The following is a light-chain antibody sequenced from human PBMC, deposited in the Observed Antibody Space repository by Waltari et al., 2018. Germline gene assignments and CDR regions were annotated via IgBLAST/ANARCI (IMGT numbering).Light chain of an antibody. CDR3: QTWGTGMV. CDR1: SGHSSYA. V-gene: IGLV4-69*01. Sequence: QLVLTQSPSASASLGASVKPTCTLSSGHSSYAIAWQQQQPEKGPRYLMKLNTDGSHSKGDGIPDRFSGSSSGAERYLTISSLQSEDEADYYCQTWGTGMVFGGGTKLTVL. CDR2: LNTDGSH. J-gene: IGLJ2*01.